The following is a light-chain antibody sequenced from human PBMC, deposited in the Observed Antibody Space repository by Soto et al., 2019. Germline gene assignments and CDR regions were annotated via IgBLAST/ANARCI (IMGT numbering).Light chain of an antibody. CDR3: QSYDSSLSGSV. CDR1: SSNIGAGYD. J-gene: IGLJ2*01. CDR2: GNS. Sequence: QSVLTQPPSVSGAPGQRVTISCTGSSSNIGAGYDVHWYQQLPGTPPKLLIYGNSNRPSGVPDRFSGSKSGTSASLAITGLQAEDDADYYCQSYDSSLSGSVFGGGTKLTVL. V-gene: IGLV1-40*01.